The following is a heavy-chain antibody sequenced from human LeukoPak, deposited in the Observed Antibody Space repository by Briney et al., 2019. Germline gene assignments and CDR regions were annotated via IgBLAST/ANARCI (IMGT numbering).Heavy chain of an antibody. Sequence: GGSLRLSCAASGFTFSSYWMTWVRQAPGKGLEWVANIKPDGSEKYYVDSVKGRFTISRDNANSSLYLQMNSLRAEDTAVYYCTRSGSVLDYWGQGTLVTVSS. J-gene: IGHJ4*02. CDR2: IKPDGSEK. CDR3: TRSGSVLDY. D-gene: IGHD6-6*01. CDR1: GFTFSSYW. V-gene: IGHV3-7*05.